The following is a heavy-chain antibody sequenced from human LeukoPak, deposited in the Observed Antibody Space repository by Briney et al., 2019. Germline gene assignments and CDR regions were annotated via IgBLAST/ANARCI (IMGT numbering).Heavy chain of an antibody. D-gene: IGHD3-9*01. Sequence: SETLSLTCAVYGGSITGYYWSWIRQTPGRGLEWVGEIHYTGATSYNPSLKSRATISTDTSKNQSSLRLSSVTAADTAVYYCARGNILTGYCFDFWGQGALVTVSS. CDR2: IHYTGAT. V-gene: IGHV4-34*01. J-gene: IGHJ4*02. CDR3: ARGNILTGYCFDF. CDR1: GGSITGYY.